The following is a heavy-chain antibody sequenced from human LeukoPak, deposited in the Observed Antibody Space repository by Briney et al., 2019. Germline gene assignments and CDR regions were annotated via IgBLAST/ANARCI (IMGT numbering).Heavy chain of an antibody. D-gene: IGHD3-22*01. CDR1: GFTFSSYW. CDR2: INSDGSSS. Sequence: GGSLRLSCAASGFTFSSYWMHWARQAPGKGLVWVSRINSDGSSSSYADSVKGRFTISRDNAKNTLYLQMNSLRAEDTAVYYCAREKSYYDGSGYINWFDPWGQGTLVTVSS. V-gene: IGHV3-74*01. CDR3: AREKSYYDGSGYINWFDP. J-gene: IGHJ5*02.